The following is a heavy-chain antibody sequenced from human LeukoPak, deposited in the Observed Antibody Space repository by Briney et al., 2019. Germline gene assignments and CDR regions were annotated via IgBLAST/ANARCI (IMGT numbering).Heavy chain of an antibody. Sequence: PSETLSLTCTVSGGSISSSSYYWGWIRQPPGKGLEWIGSIYYSGSTYYNPSLKSRVTISVDTSKNQFSLKLSSVTAAHTAVYYCARNDDDYGDYTTWFDPWGQGTLVTVSS. CDR2: IYYSGST. CDR1: GGSISSSSYY. V-gene: IGHV4-39*07. CDR3: ARNDDDYGDYTTWFDP. D-gene: IGHD4-17*01. J-gene: IGHJ5*02.